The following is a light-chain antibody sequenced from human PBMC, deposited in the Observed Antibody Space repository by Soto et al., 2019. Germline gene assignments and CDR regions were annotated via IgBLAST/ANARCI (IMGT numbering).Light chain of an antibody. J-gene: IGLJ3*02. CDR1: SSNIGRNT. V-gene: IGLV1-44*01. CDR2: SDN. CDR3: ATWDDSLSGQGV. Sequence: QTVVTQPPSASGTPGQRVTISCSGSSSNIGRNTVSWYQQVPGTAPKLLIYSDNQRPSWVPDRFSGSKSGTSASLAISGLQSEDEADYYCATWDDSLSGQGVFGGGTKLTVL.